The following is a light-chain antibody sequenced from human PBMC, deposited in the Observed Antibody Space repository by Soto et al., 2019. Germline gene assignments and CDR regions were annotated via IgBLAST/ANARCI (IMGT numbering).Light chain of an antibody. V-gene: IGKV1-5*03. CDR2: KAS. CDR1: QSISSW. J-gene: IGKJ2*01. Sequence: DIQMTQSPSTLSASVGDRVTITCRASQSISSWLAWYQQKPGKAPKLLIYKASSLESGVPSRFSGSGSETEFTLTISSLQPDDFATYYCQQYNSSPYTFGQGTKLEIK. CDR3: QQYNSSPYT.